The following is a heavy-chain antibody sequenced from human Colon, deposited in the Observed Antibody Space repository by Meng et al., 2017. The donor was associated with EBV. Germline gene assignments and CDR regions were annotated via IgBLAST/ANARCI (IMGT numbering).Heavy chain of an antibody. V-gene: IGHV4/OR15-8*02. D-gene: IGHD3-10*01. CDR3: ARGSYYTWAT. Sequence: VQLKESDSGLVKVSETLSLTCGVSGGSIISNDHWLGVVRQPPGKGPGWIGEIHQCGTTNYNPSFKSRVTMSIDTWKNRFSLDLTSVTAADTAVYYCARGSYYTWATWGQGTLVTVSS. CDR1: GGSIISNDHW. J-gene: IGHJ5*02. CDR2: IHQCGTT.